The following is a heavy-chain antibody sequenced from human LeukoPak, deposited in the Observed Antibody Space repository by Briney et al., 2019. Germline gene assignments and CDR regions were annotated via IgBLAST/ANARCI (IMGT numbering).Heavy chain of an antibody. CDR3: AKDQTVMVDY. Sequence: GGSLRLSCAASGFTFSSYAMSWVRQAPGRGLEWVSGISAGGATTYYTDSVKGRFTFSRDNSKNTLYLQMNSLRAEDTAVYYCAKDQTVMVDYWGQGTLVTVSS. V-gene: IGHV3-23*01. J-gene: IGHJ4*02. CDR1: GFTFSSYA. D-gene: IGHD4-17*01. CDR2: ISAGGATT.